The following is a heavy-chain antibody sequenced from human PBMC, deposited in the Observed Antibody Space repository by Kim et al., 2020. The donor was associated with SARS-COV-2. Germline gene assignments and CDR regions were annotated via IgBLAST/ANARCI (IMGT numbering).Heavy chain of an antibody. Sequence: GGSLRLSCAASGFTFSSYGMHWVRQAPGKGLEWVAFIWYDGSNKYYADSVKGRFTISRDNSKNTLYLQMNSLRAEDTAVYYCAKETSLYYDILTGYYPTRINYYYGMDVWGHGTTVTVSS. V-gene: IGHV3-30*02. CDR1: GFTFSSYG. CDR2: IWYDGSNK. CDR3: AKETSLYYDILTGYYPTRINYYYGMDV. D-gene: IGHD3-9*01. J-gene: IGHJ6*02.